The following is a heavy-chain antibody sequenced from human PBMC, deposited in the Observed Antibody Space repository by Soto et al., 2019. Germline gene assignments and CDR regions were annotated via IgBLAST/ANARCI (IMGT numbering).Heavy chain of an antibody. Sequence: QVQLQESGPGLVKPSGTLSLTCAVTGGSISSSNWWTWVRQPPGEGLEWVGEISRSGPTNYKPSRTSRVSISLDKTRNEFSLNLGSVTAADTAMYYCARDSASSGVFTWGQGTMVTVSS. V-gene: IGHV4-4*02. D-gene: IGHD6-19*01. CDR3: ARDSASSGVFT. CDR2: ISRSGPT. CDR1: GGSISSSNW. J-gene: IGHJ3*01.